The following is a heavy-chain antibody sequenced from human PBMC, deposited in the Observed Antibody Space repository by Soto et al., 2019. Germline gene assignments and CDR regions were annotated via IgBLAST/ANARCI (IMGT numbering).Heavy chain of an antibody. CDR2: INPSGGST. D-gene: IGHD6-13*01. CDR1: GYTFTSYY. CDR3: ERSQEGRSSWYGQDDYYYYGMDV. V-gene: IGHV1-46*01. Sequence: ASVKVSCKASGYTFTSYYMHWVRQAPGQGLEWMGIINPSGGSTSYAQKFQGRVTMTRDTSTSTAYMELRSLRSEDTAVYCCERSQEGRSSWYGQDDYYYYGMDVWGQGTTVTVSS. J-gene: IGHJ6*02.